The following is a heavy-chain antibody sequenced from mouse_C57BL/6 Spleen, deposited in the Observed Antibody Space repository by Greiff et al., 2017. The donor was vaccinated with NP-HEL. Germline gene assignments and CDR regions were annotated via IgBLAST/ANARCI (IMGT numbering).Heavy chain of an antibody. D-gene: IGHD2-4*01. CDR3: ARGYDYDGVYWYFDV. J-gene: IGHJ1*03. CDR1: GFNIKNTY. Sequence: EVQLQESVAELVRPGASVKLSCTASGFNIKNTYIHWVKQRPEQGLEWIGRIDPANGNTKYAPKFQGKATITADTSSNTAYLQLSSLTSEDTAIYYGARGYDYDGVYWYFDVWGTGTTVTVSS. CDR2: IDPANGNT. V-gene: IGHV14-3*01.